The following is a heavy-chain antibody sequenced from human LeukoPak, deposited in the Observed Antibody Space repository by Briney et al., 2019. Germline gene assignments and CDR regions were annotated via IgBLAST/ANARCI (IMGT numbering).Heavy chain of an antibody. J-gene: IGHJ6*02. CDR2: INHSGST. V-gene: IGHV4-34*01. CDR1: GGSFSGYY. Sequence: PSETLSLTCAVYGGSFSGYYWSWIRQPPGKGLEWIGEINHSGSTNYNPSLKSRVTISVDTSKNQFSLKLSSVTAADTAVYYCARSVNRVDQPIYYYYYGMDVWGQGTTVTVSS. CDR3: ARSVNRVDQPIYYYYYGMDV. D-gene: IGHD5-12*01.